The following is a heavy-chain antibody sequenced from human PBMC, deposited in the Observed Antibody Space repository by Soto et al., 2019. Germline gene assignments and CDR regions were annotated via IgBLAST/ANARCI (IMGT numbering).Heavy chain of an antibody. CDR1: GFTFSSYG. J-gene: IGHJ6*02. CDR2: IWYDGSNK. CDR3: ARDTTATLYYYYYYGMDV. Sequence: QVQLVESGGGVVQPGRSLRLSCAASGFTFSSYGMHWVRQAPGKGLEWVAVIWYDGSNKYYADSVKGRFTISRDNSKNPLYLQMNRLRAEDTAVYYCARDTTATLYYYYYYGMDVWGQGTTVTVSS. D-gene: IGHD4-17*01. V-gene: IGHV3-33*01.